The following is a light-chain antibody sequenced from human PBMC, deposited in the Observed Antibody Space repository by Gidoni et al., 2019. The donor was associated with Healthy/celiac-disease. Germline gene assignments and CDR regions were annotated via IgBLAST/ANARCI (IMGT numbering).Light chain of an antibody. CDR1: QSISSW. J-gene: IGKJ3*01. CDR2: KAS. Sequence: DIQMTQSPSTLSASVGDRVTITCRASQSISSWLAWYQQKPGKAPKLLIYKASSLESGVPSRFRGSGSGTEFTLTISSLQPDDFATYYCQQYNSYPLGFGPGTKVDIK. V-gene: IGKV1-5*03. CDR3: QQYNSYPLG.